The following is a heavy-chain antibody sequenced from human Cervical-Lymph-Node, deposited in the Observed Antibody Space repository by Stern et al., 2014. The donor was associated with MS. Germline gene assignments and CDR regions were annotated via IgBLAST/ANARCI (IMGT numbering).Heavy chain of an antibody. V-gene: IGHV3-11*01. CDR1: GFTFSDYY. J-gene: IGHJ4*02. D-gene: IGHD2-15*01. CDR2: ISRGGTSV. Sequence: VQLVQSGGGLVKAGGSLRLSCAASGFTFSDYYMSWIRQAPGKGLEWVSYISRGGTSVYYAESVEGRFTISRDNAKNSLFLQMNSLRAEDTVIYYCVRDLCKSRICYPFDYWGQGTPVTVSS. CDR3: VRDLCKSRICYPFDY.